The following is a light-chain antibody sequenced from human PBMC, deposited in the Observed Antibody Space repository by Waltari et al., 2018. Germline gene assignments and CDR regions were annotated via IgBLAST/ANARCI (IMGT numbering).Light chain of an antibody. V-gene: IGKV4-1*01. CDR2: WAS. CDR3: QQHYSDPLT. CDR1: QSVLSRSDNKHY. Sequence: DIVITQSPHSLAVSLGERATLTCKSSQSVLSRSDNKHYLAWHQQKPGQPPKLLISWASTRESGVPDRFSGSGSGTDFTLTISSLQAEDVAVYYCQQHYSDPLTFGGGTKVEIK. J-gene: IGKJ4*01.